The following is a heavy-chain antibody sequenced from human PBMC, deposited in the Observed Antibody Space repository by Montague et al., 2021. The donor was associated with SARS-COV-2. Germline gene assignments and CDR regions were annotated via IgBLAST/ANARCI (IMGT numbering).Heavy chain of an antibody. Sequence: SETLSLTCTVSGGSISSHYWTWIRQPPGKGLEWIGYIYYTGTTNYNPSLKSRVPISVDTSKNQFSLSLRSVTAADAAVYYCARLPPNGRWYLDLWGRGTLVTVSS. CDR2: IYYTGTT. V-gene: IGHV4-59*11. J-gene: IGHJ2*01. D-gene: IGHD2-8*01. CDR1: GGSISSHY. CDR3: ARLPPNGRWYLDL.